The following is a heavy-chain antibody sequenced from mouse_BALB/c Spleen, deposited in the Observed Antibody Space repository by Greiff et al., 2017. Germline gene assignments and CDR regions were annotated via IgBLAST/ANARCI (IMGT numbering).Heavy chain of an antibody. V-gene: IGHV14-4*02. D-gene: IGHD3-1*01. J-gene: IGHJ3*01. Sequence: EVQLHQSGAELVRSGASVKLSCTASGFNIKDYYMHWVKQRPEQGLEWIGWIDPENGDTEYAPKFQGKATMTADTSSNTAYLQLSSLTSEDTAVYYCNAWQQLGLPFAYWGQGTLVTVSA. CDR3: NAWQQLGLPFAY. CDR2: IDPENGDT. CDR1: GFNIKDYY.